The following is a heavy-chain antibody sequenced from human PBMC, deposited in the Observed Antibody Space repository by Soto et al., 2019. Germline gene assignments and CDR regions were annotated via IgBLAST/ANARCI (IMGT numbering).Heavy chain of an antibody. Sequence: EVQLVESGGGLVQPGGSLRLSCAASGFTFSSYGMHWVRQAPGKGLEYVSAISSNGGSTYYANSVKGRFTISRDNSKSTLYLQMGSLRAEDMAVYYCARDLAQGVYYTPYWYFDLWGRGTLVTVSS. J-gene: IGHJ2*01. D-gene: IGHD3-3*01. CDR2: ISSNGGST. V-gene: IGHV3-64*01. CDR3: ARDLAQGVYYTPYWYFDL. CDR1: GFTFSSYG.